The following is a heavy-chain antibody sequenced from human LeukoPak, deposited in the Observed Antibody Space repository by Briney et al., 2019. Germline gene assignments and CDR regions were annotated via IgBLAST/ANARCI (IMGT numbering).Heavy chain of an antibody. V-gene: IGHV3-9*01. CDR3: ARALYGYYFDY. J-gene: IGHJ4*02. CDR2: ISWNSGSI. D-gene: IGHD2-8*01. CDR1: GFTFDDYA. Sequence: PGRSLRLSCAASGFTFDDYAMHWVRQAPGKGLEWVSGISWNSGSIGYADSVKGRFTISRDNAKNSLYLQMNSLRAEDTAVYYCARALYGYYFDYWGQGTLVTVSS.